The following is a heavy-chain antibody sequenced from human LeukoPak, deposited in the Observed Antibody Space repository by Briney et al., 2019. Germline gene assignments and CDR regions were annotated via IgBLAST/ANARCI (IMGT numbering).Heavy chain of an antibody. J-gene: IGHJ4*02. CDR1: GYTFTSYD. D-gene: IGHD3-22*01. Sequence: ASVKVSCKASGYTFTSYDINWVRAATGQGLEWMGWMNPNSGNTGYAQKLQGRGTMTRNTSISTAYMELSSLRSGDTAVYYCARAHYDSSGYPRYWGQGTLVTVSS. CDR3: ARAHYDSSGYPRY. V-gene: IGHV1-8*01. CDR2: MNPNSGNT.